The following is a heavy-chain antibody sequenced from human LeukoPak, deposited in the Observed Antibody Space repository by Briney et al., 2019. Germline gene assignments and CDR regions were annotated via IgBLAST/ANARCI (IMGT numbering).Heavy chain of an antibody. Sequence: SETLSLTCTVSGVSISSSYWRWIRQPPGKGLEWIGEINHSGSTNYNPSLKSGVTISVDTSKNQFSLKLSSVTAADTAVYYCASGGYCSSTSCSFTWFDPWGQGTLVTVS. CDR3: ASGGYCSSTSCSFTWFDP. CDR1: GVSISSSY. V-gene: IGHV4-34*01. D-gene: IGHD2-2*01. J-gene: IGHJ5*02. CDR2: INHSGST.